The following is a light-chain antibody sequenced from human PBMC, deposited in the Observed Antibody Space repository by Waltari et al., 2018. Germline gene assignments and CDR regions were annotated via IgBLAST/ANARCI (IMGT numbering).Light chain of an antibody. CDR3: QQYNDWWT. CDR2: GAS. CDR1: QSVSSS. Sequence: EIVMTQSPATLSVSPGERATLSCRASQSVSSSLAWYQQKAGQAPRLLLYGASTRATGISARFSGSGYGTEFTLTISSLQSEDFAVYYCQQYNDWWTFGPGTKVEI. V-gene: IGKV3-15*01. J-gene: IGKJ1*01.